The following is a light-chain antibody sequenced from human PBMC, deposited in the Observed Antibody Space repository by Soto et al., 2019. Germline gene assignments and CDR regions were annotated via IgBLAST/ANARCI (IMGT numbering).Light chain of an antibody. J-gene: IGLJ1*01. V-gene: IGLV2-14*01. Sequence: VPTQPASVSGSPGQSITISCTGSSRDVGAYDFVSWYQHHPGKAPKLILYEVTTRPSGVSSRFSGSKSGNTASLTISGLQADDEANYYCSSYTSSNTPYVFGTGTRSPS. CDR1: SRDVGAYDF. CDR2: EVT. CDR3: SSYTSSNTPYV.